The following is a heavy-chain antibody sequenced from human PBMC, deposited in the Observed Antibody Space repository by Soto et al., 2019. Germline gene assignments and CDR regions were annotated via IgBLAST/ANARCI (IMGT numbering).Heavy chain of an antibody. J-gene: IGHJ4*02. D-gene: IGHD2-15*01. Sequence: QVHLVQSGAEVKKPGASVKVSCKASGYTFNRYAIHWVRQAPGQSLEGMGWISTSSGDTKYSEKIQGRATITRDTSASTAYLELGSLSSEDTAVYYCASDIQDCSGGSCGYYFDYWGQGTLVTVSA. CDR1: GYTFNRYA. V-gene: IGHV1-3*04. CDR3: ASDIQDCSGGSCGYYFDY. CDR2: ISTSSGDT.